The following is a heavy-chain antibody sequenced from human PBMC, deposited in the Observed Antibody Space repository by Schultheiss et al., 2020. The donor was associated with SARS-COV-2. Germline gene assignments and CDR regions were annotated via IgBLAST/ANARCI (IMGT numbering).Heavy chain of an antibody. V-gene: IGHV3-21*01. J-gene: IGHJ3*02. D-gene: IGHD6-19*01. CDR1: GFTFSSYS. Sequence: GGSLRLSCAASGFTFSSYSMNWVRQAPGKGLEWVSSISSSSSYIYYADSVKGRFTISRDNAKNSLYLQMNSLRAEDTAVYYCARKEIAVAGTAPYAFDIWGQGTMVTVSS. CDR2: ISSSSSYI. CDR3: ARKEIAVAGTAPYAFDI.